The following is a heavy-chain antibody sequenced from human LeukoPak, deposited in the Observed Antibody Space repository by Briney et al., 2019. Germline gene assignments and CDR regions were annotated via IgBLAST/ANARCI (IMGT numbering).Heavy chain of an antibody. CDR1: GYSITSGYY. J-gene: IGHJ5*02. D-gene: IGHD6-19*01. Sequence: PSETLSLTRAVSGYSITSGYYWGWIRQPPGKGLEWIGSINHSGSTYYNPSLKSRVTISVGTSKNQFSLKLNSVTAADTAVYYCAREAVTRVWFDPWGQGTLVIVSS. CDR3: AREAVTRVWFDP. CDR2: INHSGST. V-gene: IGHV4-38-2*02.